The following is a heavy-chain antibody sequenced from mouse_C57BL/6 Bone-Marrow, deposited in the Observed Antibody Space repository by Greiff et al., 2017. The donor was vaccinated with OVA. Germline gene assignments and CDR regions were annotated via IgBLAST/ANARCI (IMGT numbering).Heavy chain of an antibody. V-gene: IGHV5-12*01. Sequence: EVMLVESGGGLVQPGGSLKLSCAASGFTFSDSYMYWVRQTPEKRLEWVASISNGGGSTYYPDTVKGRFTISRDNAKNTLYLQMSRLKSEDTAMDYWERPPTVVAHWYFDVWGTGTTVTVSS. CDR2: ISNGGGST. CDR3: ERPPTVVAHWYFDV. CDR1: GFTFSDSY. J-gene: IGHJ1*03. D-gene: IGHD1-1*01.